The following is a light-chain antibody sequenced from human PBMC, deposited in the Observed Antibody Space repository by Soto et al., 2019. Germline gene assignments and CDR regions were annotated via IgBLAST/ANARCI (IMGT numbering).Light chain of an antibody. CDR2: DAS. Sequence: DIQMTQSPSTLSASVGDRVTITCRAIQSISSWLAWYQQKPGKAPKLLIYDASSLESGVPSRFSGSGSGTEFTLTISSQQPDDFPTYYCQQYNSYYTLGQGNKREIK. CDR3: QQYNSYYT. CDR1: QSISSW. J-gene: IGKJ2*01. V-gene: IGKV1-5*01.